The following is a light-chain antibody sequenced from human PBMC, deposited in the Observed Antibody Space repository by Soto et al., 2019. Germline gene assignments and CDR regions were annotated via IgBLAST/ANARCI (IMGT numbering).Light chain of an antibody. Sequence: QSVLTQPASVSGSPGQSITISCTGTSSDVGAYNYVSWYQQHPDKAPKLMIFEVSDRPSGFSNRFSGSNSGNTASLTISGLQAEDEADYFCSSYTSNSTLVFGGGTKLTVL. V-gene: IGLV2-14*01. CDR3: SSYTSNSTLV. J-gene: IGLJ3*02. CDR2: EVS. CDR1: SSDVGAYNY.